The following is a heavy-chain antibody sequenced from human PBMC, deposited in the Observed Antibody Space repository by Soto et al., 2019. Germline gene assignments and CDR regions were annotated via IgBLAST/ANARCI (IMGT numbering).Heavy chain of an antibody. CDR1: GFSFSTSGIC. D-gene: IGHD3-22*01. CDR3: ARNFYDTGNHYARIDY. V-gene: IGHV2-70*01. Sequence: SGPTLVNPTQTLTLTCTFSGFSFSTSGICVSWIRQPPGKALEWLALIDWDDDKFYLTSLKTRPTISRDTSKNQVVLTMTNMDPLDTATYYCARNFYDTGNHYARIDYWGPGTLVTVSS. CDR2: IDWDDDK. J-gene: IGHJ4*02.